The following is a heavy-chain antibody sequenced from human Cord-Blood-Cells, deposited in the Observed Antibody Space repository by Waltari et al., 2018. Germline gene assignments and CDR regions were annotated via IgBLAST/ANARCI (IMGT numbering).Heavy chain of an antibody. CDR2: ISGSGGRR. CDR3: AKDCDDCWGGDAFDI. V-gene: IGHV3-23*01. J-gene: IGHJ3*02. CDR1: GFTLGSYA. Sequence: EVQLLESGGGLVQPGGSLRLSCAASGFTLGSYAMCWVRQGPGKGMEWVSAISGSGGRRYCSYAVKGRFTISRAHSKSALYLQRNSVRAEDTGVYYCAKDCDDCWGGDAFDIWGQGTMVTVSS. D-gene: IGHD3-3*01.